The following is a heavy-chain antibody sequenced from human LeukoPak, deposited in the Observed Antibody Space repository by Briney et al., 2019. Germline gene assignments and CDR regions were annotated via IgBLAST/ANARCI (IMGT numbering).Heavy chain of an antibody. CDR1: GGTFSSYA. J-gene: IGHJ4*02. CDR3: AAFYGSGSY. V-gene: IGHV1-69*06. Sequence: ASVKVSCKASGGTFSSYAISWVRQAPGQGLEWMGGIIPVFGTANYAQKFQGRVTITADKSTSTAYMELSSLRSEDTAVYYCAAFYGSGSYWGQGTLVTVSS. CDR2: IIPVFGTA. D-gene: IGHD3-10*01.